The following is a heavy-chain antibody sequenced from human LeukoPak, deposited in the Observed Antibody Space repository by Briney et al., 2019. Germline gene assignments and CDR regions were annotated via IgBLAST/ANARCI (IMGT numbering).Heavy chain of an antibody. CDR1: GGSFSAYY. CDR2: IHHSGRT. D-gene: IGHD5-18*01. CDR3: ARRSSYGQAPYYYYMDV. Sequence: PSETLSLTCAVYGGSFSAYYWSWIRQPPGKGLEWIGDIHHSGRTNYSPSLKSPVTISIDTSNNQFSLRVTSVTAADTAVYYCARRSSYGQAPYYYYMDVWGKGTTVIVSS. J-gene: IGHJ6*03. V-gene: IGHV4-34*01.